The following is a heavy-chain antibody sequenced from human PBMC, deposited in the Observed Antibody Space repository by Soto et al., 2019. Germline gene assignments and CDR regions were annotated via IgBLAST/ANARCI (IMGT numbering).Heavy chain of an antibody. D-gene: IGHD6-19*01. CDR1: GYTFSIYN. V-gene: IGHV1-2*02. J-gene: IGHJ3*02. Sequence: ASVKVSCKASGYTFSIYNIYWVRQAPGQGLDWMGSINPGSGDTNNAQKFQGRVTMTRDTSMCTAYMEVSRLRCDDTGAYYCARGRPAGAFDIGGQGTMVTVSS. CDR2: INPGSGDT. CDR3: ARGRPAGAFDI.